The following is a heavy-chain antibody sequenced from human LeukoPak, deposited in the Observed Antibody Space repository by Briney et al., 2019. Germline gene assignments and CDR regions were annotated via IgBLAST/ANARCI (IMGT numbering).Heavy chain of an antibody. J-gene: IGHJ4*02. D-gene: IGHD5-12*01. Sequence: GGSLRLSCAASGFTFSSYWMSWVRQAPGKGLEWVANTNQEGSEKYYVDSVKGRFTISKDNAKNALYLQMNSLRAEDTAVYYCARDPKWLDYWGQGTLVTVSS. CDR2: TNQEGSEK. CDR3: ARDPKWLDY. CDR1: GFTFSSYW. V-gene: IGHV3-7*01.